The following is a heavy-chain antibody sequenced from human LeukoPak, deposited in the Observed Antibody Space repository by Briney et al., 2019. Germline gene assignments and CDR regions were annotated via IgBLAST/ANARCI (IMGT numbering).Heavy chain of an antibody. V-gene: IGHV3-7*01. Sequence: QSGGSLRLSCADSQFTFNGSWKNWLRQAPGKGLEWVTNMDPTGRQNRYLDSVRRRFTISKDNPGASLSLDMHSLRAEDTDIYYCAICTSGNYWGEGALLTVSS. CDR1: QFTFNGSW. J-gene: IGHJ4*02. CDR2: MDPTGRQN. CDR3: AICTSGNY. D-gene: IGHD3-10*01.